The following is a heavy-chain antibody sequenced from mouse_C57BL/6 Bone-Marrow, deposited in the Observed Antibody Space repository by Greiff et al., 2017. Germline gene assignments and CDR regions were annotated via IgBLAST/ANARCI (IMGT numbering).Heavy chain of an antibody. J-gene: IGHJ1*03. CDR1: GFTLSSYA. Sequence: EVQGVESGGGLVKPGGSLKLSCAASGFTLSSYAMSWVRQTPEKRLEWVATISDGGSYTYYPDNVKGRFTISRDNAKNNLYLQMSHLKSEDTAMYYCARRGLGTTVVEPFYWYFDVWGTGTTVTVSS. CDR3: ARRGLGTTVVEPFYWYFDV. CDR2: ISDGGSYT. V-gene: IGHV5-4*01. D-gene: IGHD1-1*01.